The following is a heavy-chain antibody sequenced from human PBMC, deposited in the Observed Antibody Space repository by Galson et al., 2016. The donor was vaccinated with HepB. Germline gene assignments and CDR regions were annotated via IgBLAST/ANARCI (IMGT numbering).Heavy chain of an antibody. CDR3: ARDSDTSGLHWYFDL. CDR2: ISGGGVST. Sequence: SLRLSCAASGFTLSSYAMNWVRQAPGKGLQWVSGISGGGVSTHYADSVKGRFTISRDNSKNTLYLQMNSLRAEDTAVYYCARDSDTSGLHWYFDLWGRGTLVTVSS. CDR1: GFTLSSYA. J-gene: IGHJ2*01. V-gene: IGHV3-23*01. D-gene: IGHD3-22*01.